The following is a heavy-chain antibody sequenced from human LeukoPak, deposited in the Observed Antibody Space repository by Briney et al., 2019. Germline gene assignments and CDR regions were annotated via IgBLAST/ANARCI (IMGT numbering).Heavy chain of an antibody. V-gene: IGHV4-39*01. Sequence: SETLSLTCTVSGVSISSSNSYWGWIRQPPGKGLERIGSIYYSGNTYYNASLKSQVSISIDTSKNQFSLKLTSVTAADTAVYYCARQTGSGLFILPGGQGTLVTVSS. CDR1: GVSISSSNSY. CDR3: ARQTGSGLFILP. J-gene: IGHJ4*02. D-gene: IGHD3/OR15-3a*01. CDR2: IYYSGNT.